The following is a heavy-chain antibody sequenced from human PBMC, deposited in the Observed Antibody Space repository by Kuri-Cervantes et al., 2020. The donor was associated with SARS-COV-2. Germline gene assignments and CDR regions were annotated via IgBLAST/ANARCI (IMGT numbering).Heavy chain of an antibody. J-gene: IGHJ6*02. D-gene: IGHD3-3*01. V-gene: IGHV3-30-3*01. CDR2: ISYDGSNK. CDR3: ARDQYDFWSVYQRGIGDV. CDR1: GFTFSSYA. Sequence: GESLKISCAASGFTFSSYAMHWVRQAPGKGLEWVAVISYDGSNKYYADSVKGRFTISRDNSKNTLYLQMNSLRAEDTAVYYCARDQYDFWSVYQRGIGDVWAKGPRSPSP.